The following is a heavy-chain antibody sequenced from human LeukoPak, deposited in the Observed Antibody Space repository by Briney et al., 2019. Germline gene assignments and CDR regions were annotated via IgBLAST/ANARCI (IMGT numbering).Heavy chain of an antibody. CDR2: ISWNGGNT. J-gene: IGHJ4*02. V-gene: IGHV3-20*04. D-gene: IGHD2-8*01. CDR1: GFKFDDYG. Sequence: GGSLRLSCAASGFKFDDYGMSWVRQAPGKGLEWASGISWNGGNTGYADSVKGRFTISRDNAKNSLFLQVNSLRADDTAFYYCAREGIYCVNGVCYLDYWGQGTLVTVSS. CDR3: AREGIYCVNGVCYLDY.